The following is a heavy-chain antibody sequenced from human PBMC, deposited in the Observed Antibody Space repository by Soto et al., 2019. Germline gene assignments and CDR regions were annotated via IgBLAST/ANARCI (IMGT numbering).Heavy chain of an antibody. CDR2: IIPIKGRA. CDR3: AKSFPFVDHAYMDV. Sequence: QVQLVQSGAEVKKPGSSVKVSCEASGGSFTSYTFTWVRQAPGQGLEWMGRIIPIKGRADYALKLQDRVTITADRSTKTVYMELRGLRPEDTDIYYCAKSFPFVDHAYMDVWGKGTTVTVSS. V-gene: IGHV1-69*02. CDR1: GGSFTSYT. J-gene: IGHJ6*03. D-gene: IGHD2-21*01.